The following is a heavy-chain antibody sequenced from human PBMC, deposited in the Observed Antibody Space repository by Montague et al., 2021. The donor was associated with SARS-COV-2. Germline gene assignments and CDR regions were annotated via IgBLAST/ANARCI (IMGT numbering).Heavy chain of an antibody. J-gene: IGHJ4*02. CDR2: IFDSGRT. CDR3: ARHYSATLPAVY. Sequence: SETLSLTCTVSGGSISSFYWSWFRQPPGKGLEWIGYIFDSGRTNYNPSLASRLTMSVDTSKNQFSLKVNSVTAADTAVYYCARHYSATLPAVYWGQGTLVAVSS. V-gene: IGHV4-59*08. CDR1: GGSISSFY. D-gene: IGHD2-15*01.